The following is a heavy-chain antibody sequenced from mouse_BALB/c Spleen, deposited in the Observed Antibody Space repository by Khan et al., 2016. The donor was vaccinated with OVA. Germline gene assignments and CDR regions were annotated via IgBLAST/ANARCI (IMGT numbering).Heavy chain of an antibody. CDR3: ARSPYGNFAY. CDR2: INSDGDYT. Sequence: EVELVESGGGLVKPGGSLKLSCVASGFTFSTYAMSWIRQTPEKRLEWVATINSDGDYTYYPDSVTGRFTISRDNAKNTLYLQMSSLRSKDTAMYYCARSPYGNFAYWGHGTLVTVSA. D-gene: IGHD2-1*01. CDR1: GFTFSTYA. J-gene: IGHJ3*01. V-gene: IGHV5-9-3*01.